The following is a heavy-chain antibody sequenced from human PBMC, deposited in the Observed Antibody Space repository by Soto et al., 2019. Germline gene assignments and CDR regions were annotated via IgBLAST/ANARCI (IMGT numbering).Heavy chain of an antibody. CDR2: TRNKANSYTT. CDR3: AREGSSTGPDYEY. J-gene: IGHJ4*02. D-gene: IGHD2-8*02. V-gene: IGHV3-72*01. CDR1: GFTFSDYY. Sequence: GGSLRLSCAASGFTFSDYYINWVREAPGKGLEWVGRTRNKANSYTTDYAAFVKGRFTISRDDSKNLIYLQMNSLKTEDTAVYYCAREGSSTGPDYEYWGQGTLVTVSS.